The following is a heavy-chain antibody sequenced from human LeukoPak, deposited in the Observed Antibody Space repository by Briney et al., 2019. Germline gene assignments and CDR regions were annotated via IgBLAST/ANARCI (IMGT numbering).Heavy chain of an antibody. V-gene: IGHV3-30*04. CDR3: ARGHNYYGMDV. Sequence: PGGSLRLSCAASGFTFSSYAMHWVRQAPGKGLEWVAVISYDGSNKYYADSVKGRFTISRDNSKNTLYLQMNSLRAEDTAVYYCARGHNYYGMDVWGQGTTVTVSS. J-gene: IGHJ6*02. CDR1: GFTFSSYA. CDR2: ISYDGSNK.